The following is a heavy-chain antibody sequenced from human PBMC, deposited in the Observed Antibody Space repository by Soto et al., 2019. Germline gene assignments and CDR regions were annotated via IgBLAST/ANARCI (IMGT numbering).Heavy chain of an antibody. J-gene: IGHJ3*01. V-gene: IGHV3-23*01. CDR2: IHGSGETA. D-gene: IGHD1-26*01. CDR1: GFTFSTYP. Sequence: EAQLLESGGGLAQPGGTLRLSCAASGFTFSTYPMAWVRQAPGKRLEWVSTIHGSGETAYYADSVKGRFTISRDNSKNTVYLQMDSLRAEDTAIYYCAKRPSGSNYAAFDVWCQGTVVTVSS. CDR3: AKRPSGSNYAAFDV.